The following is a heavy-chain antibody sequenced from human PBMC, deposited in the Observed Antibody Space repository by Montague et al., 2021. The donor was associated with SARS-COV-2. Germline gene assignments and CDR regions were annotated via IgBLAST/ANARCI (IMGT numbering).Heavy chain of an antibody. D-gene: IGHD3-16*01. CDR1: GFTFSDFH. V-gene: IGHV3-11*05. Sequence: SLRLSCAASGFTFSDFHMSWIRQAPGTGLEWVSYISSGSSSTKFADSVKGRFTISRDNAKNSLYLQMNSLRVEDTAVYYCARGLRYHHYVMDVWGQGTTVPVSS. J-gene: IGHJ6*02. CDR3: ARGLRYHHYVMDV. CDR2: ISSGSSST.